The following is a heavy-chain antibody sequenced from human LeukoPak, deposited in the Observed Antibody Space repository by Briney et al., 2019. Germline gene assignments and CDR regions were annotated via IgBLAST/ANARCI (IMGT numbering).Heavy chain of an antibody. CDR1: GFTFSSYA. J-gene: IGHJ4*02. CDR3: AKDRGSYYTSPYFDY. Sequence: GGSLRLSCAASGFTFSSYAMSWVRQAPGKGLEWVSAISGSGGSTYYADSVKGRFTISRDNSKNTLYPQMNSLRAEDTAVYYCAKDRGSYYTSPYFDYWGQGTLVTVSS. CDR2: ISGSGGST. V-gene: IGHV3-23*01. D-gene: IGHD1-26*01.